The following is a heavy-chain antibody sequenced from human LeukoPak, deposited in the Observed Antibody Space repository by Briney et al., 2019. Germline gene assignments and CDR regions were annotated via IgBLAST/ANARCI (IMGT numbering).Heavy chain of an antibody. CDR3: ARVALWPSVYNWFDP. V-gene: IGHV1-2*02. J-gene: IGHJ5*02. Sequence: ASVKVSCKASGYTFTGYYMHWVRQAHGQGLEWMGWINPNSGGTNYAQKFQGRVTMTRDTSISTAYMELSRLRSDDTAVYYCARVALWPSVYNWFDPWGQGTLVTVYS. CDR1: GYTFTGYY. CDR2: INPNSGGT.